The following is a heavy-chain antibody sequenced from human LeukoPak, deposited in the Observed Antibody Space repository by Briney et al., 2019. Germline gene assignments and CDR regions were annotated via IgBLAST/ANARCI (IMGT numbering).Heavy chain of an antibody. V-gene: IGHV3-21*01. Sequence: GGSLRLSCAASGFTFSSYSMNWVRQAPGKGLEWVSSISSSSSYIYYADSVKGRFTISRDSAKNSLYLQMNSLRAEDTAVYYCAREGVGVDTAMVKDYWGQGTLVTVSS. CDR3: AREGVGVDTAMVKDY. D-gene: IGHD5-18*01. CDR1: GFTFSSYS. J-gene: IGHJ4*02. CDR2: ISSSSSYI.